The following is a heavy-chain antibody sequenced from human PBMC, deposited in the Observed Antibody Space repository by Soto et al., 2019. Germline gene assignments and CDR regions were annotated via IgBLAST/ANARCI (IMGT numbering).Heavy chain of an antibody. J-gene: IGHJ3*02. Sequence: ASVKVSCKASVYTFTSYYMLWVRQAPGQGLEWMGIISPSGGSTSYAQKFQGRVTMTRDTSTSTVYMELSSLRSEDTAVYYCARGSSGWYGAFDIWGQGTMVTVSS. CDR3: ARGSSGWYGAFDI. CDR1: VYTFTSYY. CDR2: ISPSGGST. D-gene: IGHD6-19*01. V-gene: IGHV1-46*03.